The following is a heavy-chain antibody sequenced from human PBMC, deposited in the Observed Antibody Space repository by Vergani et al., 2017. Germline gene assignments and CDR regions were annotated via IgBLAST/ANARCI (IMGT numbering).Heavy chain of an antibody. J-gene: IGHJ6*02. CDR3: ARNRRFYCRSTSCHTLGYYDYGMDV. Sequence: QVQLQQWGAGLLKPSETLSLTCAVYGGSFSGYYWSWIRQPPGKGLEWIGEINHSGSTNYNPSLKSRVTISVDTSKNQFSLKLSSVTAADTAVYYCARNRRFYCRSTSCHTLGYYDYGMDVWGQGTTVTVSS. CDR1: GGSFSGYY. D-gene: IGHD2-2*02. V-gene: IGHV4-34*01. CDR2: INHSGST.